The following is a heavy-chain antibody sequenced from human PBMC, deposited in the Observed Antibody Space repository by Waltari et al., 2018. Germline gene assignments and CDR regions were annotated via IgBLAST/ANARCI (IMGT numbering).Heavy chain of an antibody. Sequence: QVQLVQSGAEVKKPGSSVKVSCKASGGTFSSYAISWVRQAPGQGLEWMGGIIPIFGKANYGQKFQGRVTITADESTSTAYMEMSSLRSEDTAVYYCARGSSYDSSGYYYYGMDVWGQGTTVTVSS. D-gene: IGHD3-22*01. CDR3: ARGSSYDSSGYYYYGMDV. V-gene: IGHV1-69*01. CDR1: GGTFSSYA. CDR2: IIPIFGKA. J-gene: IGHJ6*02.